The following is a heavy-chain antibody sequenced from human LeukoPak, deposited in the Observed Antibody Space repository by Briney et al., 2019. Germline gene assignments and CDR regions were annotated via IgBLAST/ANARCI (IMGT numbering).Heavy chain of an antibody. CDR2: INHSGST. Sequence: SETLSLTCAVYGGSFSGCYWSWIRQPPGKGLEWIGEINHSGSTNYNPSLKSRVTISVDTSKNQLSLIVSSVTAADTAVYYCARSRAVAGLTTYDYWGQGTLVTVSS. V-gene: IGHV4-34*01. CDR3: ARSRAVAGLTTYDY. D-gene: IGHD6-19*01. CDR1: GGSFSGCY. J-gene: IGHJ4*02.